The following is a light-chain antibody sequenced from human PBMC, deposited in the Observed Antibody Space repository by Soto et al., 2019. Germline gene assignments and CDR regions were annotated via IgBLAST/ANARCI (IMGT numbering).Light chain of an antibody. J-gene: IGLJ3*02. V-gene: IGLV1-40*01. Sequence: QSVLTQPPSVSGAPGQRVTISCIGSISNIGAGYDVHWYQQFPGTAPKLLIYGNTNRPSGVPDLFSGSKSGTSASLAITGLQAEDEADYYCQSYDSSLINSVFGGGTKLTVL. CDR3: QSYDSSLINSV. CDR2: GNT. CDR1: ISNIGAGYD.